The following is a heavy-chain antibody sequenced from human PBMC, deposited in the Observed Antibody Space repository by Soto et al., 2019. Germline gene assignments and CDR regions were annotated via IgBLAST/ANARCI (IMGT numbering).Heavy chain of an antibody. CDR1: GGSFSGYY. V-gene: IGHV4-34*01. J-gene: IGHJ4*02. D-gene: IGHD2-15*01. CDR2: MNDIGRT. Sequence: QVLVQQWGAGLLKPSETLSLTCAVSGGSFSGYYWSWIRQPPGKGLEWIGEMNDIGRTNYIPSLKSRLTISVDTSKNQLSLNLNSVTAADTAVYYCARGYEPNWHTPHYWGQGILVSVSS. CDR3: ARGYEPNWHTPHY.